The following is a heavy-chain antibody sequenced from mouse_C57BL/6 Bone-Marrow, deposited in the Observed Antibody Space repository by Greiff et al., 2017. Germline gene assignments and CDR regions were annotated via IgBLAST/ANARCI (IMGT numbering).Heavy chain of an antibody. D-gene: IGHD3-2*02. Sequence: VQLQQSGPELVKPGASVKISCKASGYAFSSSWMNWVKQRPGKGLEWIGRIYPGDGDTNYNGKFKGKAKLTADKSSSTAYMQHRSLTSDDSAVVFCARGTAQATRAMDDWGKGTAVTVSS. V-gene: IGHV1-82*01. CDR1: GYAFSSSW. CDR2: IYPGDGDT. CDR3: ARGTAQATRAMDD. J-gene: IGHJ4*01.